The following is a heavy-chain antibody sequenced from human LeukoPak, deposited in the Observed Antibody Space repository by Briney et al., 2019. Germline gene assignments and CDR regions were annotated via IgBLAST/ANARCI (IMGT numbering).Heavy chain of an antibody. CDR1: GFTFNNYG. V-gene: IGHV3-30*19. D-gene: IGHD3-3*01. CDR2: IYYDENYK. J-gene: IGHJ4*02. Sequence: GGSLRLSCAASGFTFNNYGMHWVRQAPGKGLEWVAFIYYDENYKFYADSVMGRLTISRDNSMNSLYLQMNSLRDEDTAVYYCARDQGTVFGYLQYWGQGTLVTVSS. CDR3: ARDQGTVFGYLQY.